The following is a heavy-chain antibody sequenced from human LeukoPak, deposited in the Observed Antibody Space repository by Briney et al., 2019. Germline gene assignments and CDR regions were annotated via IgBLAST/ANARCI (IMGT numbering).Heavy chain of an antibody. CDR3: ARDRARADAFDI. Sequence: GGSLRLSCAASGFTFSSYSMNWVRQAPGKGLEWVSSISSSSSYIDYADSMKGRFTISRDNAKNSLYLQMNNLRAEDTAVYYCARDRARADAFDIWGQGTMVTVSS. CDR2: ISSSSSYI. V-gene: IGHV3-21*01. D-gene: IGHD3-10*01. J-gene: IGHJ3*02. CDR1: GFTFSSYS.